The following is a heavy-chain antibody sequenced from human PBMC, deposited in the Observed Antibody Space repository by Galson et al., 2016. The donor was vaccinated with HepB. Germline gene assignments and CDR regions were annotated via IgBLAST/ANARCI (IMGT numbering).Heavy chain of an antibody. CDR1: GFIFSNYG. CDR3: AKTHEDCHPVGSSVDY. V-gene: IGHV3-30*18. CDR2: DSMDGRRK. J-gene: IGHJ4*02. D-gene: IGHD1-26*01. Sequence: SLRLSCAGSGFIFSNYGMHWVRQAPGKGLEWVAADSMDGRRKFYADSVKGRFTISRDNSNNMLFLQMSSLRPDDTAVYYCAKTHEDCHPVGSSVDYWGQGTLVSVSS.